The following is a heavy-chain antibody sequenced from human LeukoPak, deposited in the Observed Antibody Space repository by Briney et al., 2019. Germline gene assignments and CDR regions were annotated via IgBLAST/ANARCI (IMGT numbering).Heavy chain of an antibody. V-gene: IGHV4-61*02. J-gene: IGHJ4*02. CDR1: GDSISSGDYY. Sequence: PSETLSLTCTVSGDSISSGDYYWSWIRQPAGKGLEWIGRISSSGSTNYNPSLKSRVTISVDTSKNQFSLKLSSVTAADTAVYYCARVRRIAAAGTYYFDYWGQGTLVTVSS. CDR3: ARVRRIAAAGTYYFDY. CDR2: ISSSGST. D-gene: IGHD6-13*01.